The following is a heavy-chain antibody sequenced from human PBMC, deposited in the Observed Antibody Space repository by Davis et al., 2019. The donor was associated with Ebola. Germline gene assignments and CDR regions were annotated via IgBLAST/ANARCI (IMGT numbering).Heavy chain of an antibody. CDR2: ISDSSTTI. D-gene: IGHD7-27*01. V-gene: IGHV3-48*02. Sequence: GESLKISCAASEFTFSSYTMGWVRQAPGKGLEWVSYISDSSTTIYYADSVKGRFTISRDNAKNSLYLQMNSLRDEDTAVYYCATDRNWDFDYWGQGTLVTVSS. CDR3: ATDRNWDFDY. J-gene: IGHJ4*02. CDR1: EFTFSSYT.